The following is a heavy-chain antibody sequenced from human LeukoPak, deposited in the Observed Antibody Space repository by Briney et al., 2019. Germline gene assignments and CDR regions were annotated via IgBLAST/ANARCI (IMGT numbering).Heavy chain of an antibody. CDR2: IIPIFGTA. J-gene: IGHJ4*02. V-gene: IGHV1-69*06. CDR3: ARSPSRGLRLGELSLYYFDY. Sequence: SVKVSCKASGGTFSSYAISWARQAPGQGLEWMGGIIPIFGTANYAQKFQGRVTITADKSTSTAYMELSSLRSEDTAVYYCARSPSRGLRLGELSLYYFDYWGQGTLVTVSS. D-gene: IGHD3-16*02. CDR1: GGTFSSYA.